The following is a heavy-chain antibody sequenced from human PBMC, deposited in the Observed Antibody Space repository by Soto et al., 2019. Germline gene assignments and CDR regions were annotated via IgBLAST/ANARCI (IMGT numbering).Heavy chain of an antibody. CDR2: IIPIFGTA. Sequence: QVQLVQSGAEVRKPGSSVKVSCKASGGTFSRHAISWVRQAPGQGLEWMGGIIPIFGTANHAQKFQGRVTIIADESTSTVYMELSSLRSEDTAMYYCARDHGSEDYWGQGTLVTVSS. D-gene: IGHD3-10*01. J-gene: IGHJ4*02. V-gene: IGHV1-69*01. CDR1: GGTFSRHA. CDR3: ARDHGSEDY.